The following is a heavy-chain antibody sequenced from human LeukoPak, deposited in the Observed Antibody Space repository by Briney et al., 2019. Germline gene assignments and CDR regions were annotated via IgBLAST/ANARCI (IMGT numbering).Heavy chain of an antibody. CDR2: IKQDGSEK. CDR3: AKGTHTSGWSPLDY. CDR1: GFTFSNYW. Sequence: GGSLRLSCAASGFTFSNYWMNWVRQAPGKGLEWVANIKQDGSEKYYVGSVKGRFTISRDNAKNSLYLQMNSLRTEDTAVYYCAKGTHTSGWSPLDYWGQGTLVTVSS. V-gene: IGHV3-7*01. D-gene: IGHD6-19*01. J-gene: IGHJ4*02.